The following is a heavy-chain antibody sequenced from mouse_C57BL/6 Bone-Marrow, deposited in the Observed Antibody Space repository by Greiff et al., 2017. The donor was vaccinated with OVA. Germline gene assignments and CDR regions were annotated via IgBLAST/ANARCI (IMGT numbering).Heavy chain of an antibody. Sequence: EVKLVESGGGLVQPGGSMKLSCVASGFTFSNYWMNWVRQSPEKGLEWVAQIRLKSDNYATHYAESVKGRFTISRDDSKSSVYLQMNNLRAEDTGIYYCTREYYYGNFFDYWGQGTTLTVSS. V-gene: IGHV6-3*01. D-gene: IGHD2-1*01. CDR3: TREYYYGNFFDY. J-gene: IGHJ2*01. CDR2: IRLKSDNYAT. CDR1: GFTFSNYW.